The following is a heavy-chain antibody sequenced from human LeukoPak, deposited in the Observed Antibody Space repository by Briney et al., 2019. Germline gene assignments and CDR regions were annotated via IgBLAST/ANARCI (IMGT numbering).Heavy chain of an antibody. CDR1: GYSFSDFW. V-gene: IGHV5-51*01. D-gene: IGHD4-11*01. CDR2: IQTVDSET. CDR3: ARRMRRNYNPNLWSFDY. J-gene: IGHJ4*02. Sequence: GESLKISCKGSGYSFSDFWVGWARQVPGKGLEWMGIIQTVDSETTYSPSFQSRVIISADKSLSTVHLQWSSLTASDTAIYYCARRMRRNYNPNLWSFDYWGQGTLVSVSS.